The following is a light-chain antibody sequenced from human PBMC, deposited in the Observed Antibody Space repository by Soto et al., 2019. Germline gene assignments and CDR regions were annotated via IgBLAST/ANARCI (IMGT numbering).Light chain of an antibody. Sequence: DIVMTQSPDSLAVSLGERATINCRSSQSVLYSLNNKNYLAWYQQKPGQPPKLLFYWASTREPGVPDRFSGRGSGTDFTHTISSLQAEDGAVYSCQQYHSTPLAFGGGTKVKIK. V-gene: IGKV4-1*01. CDR3: QQYHSTPLA. CDR1: QSVLYSLNNKNY. CDR2: WAS. J-gene: IGKJ4*01.